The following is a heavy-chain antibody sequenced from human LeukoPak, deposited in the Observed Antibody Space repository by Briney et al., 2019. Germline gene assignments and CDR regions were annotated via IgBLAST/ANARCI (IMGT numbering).Heavy chain of an antibody. CDR2: ISASGSRT. CDR1: GFTFSTYA. J-gene: IGHJ4*02. V-gene: IGHV3-23*01. D-gene: IGHD6-19*01. CDR3: AKEVWPGNTGWHLFDS. Sequence: PGGSLRLSCAPSGFTFSTYAMSWVRQAPGKGLEWVSAISASGSRTYYAGSVKGRFTVSRDNSKDTLYLQMNSLRADDTAVYYCAKEVWPGNTGWHLFDSWGQGTLVTVSS.